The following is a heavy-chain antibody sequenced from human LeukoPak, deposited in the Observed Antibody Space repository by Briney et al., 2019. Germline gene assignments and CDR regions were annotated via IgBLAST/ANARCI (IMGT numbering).Heavy chain of an antibody. V-gene: IGHV3-23*01. CDR2: ISGSGGST. Sequence: GGSLRLSCAASGFTFSDYYMSWVRQAPGKGLEWVSAISGSGGSTYYADSVKGRFTISRDNSKSTLFPQMNSLRAEDTAVYYCAKDPRVGSRVATPCHWGQGTLVTVSS. D-gene: IGHD5-24*01. CDR3: AKDPRVGSRVATPCH. J-gene: IGHJ4*02. CDR1: GFTFSDYY.